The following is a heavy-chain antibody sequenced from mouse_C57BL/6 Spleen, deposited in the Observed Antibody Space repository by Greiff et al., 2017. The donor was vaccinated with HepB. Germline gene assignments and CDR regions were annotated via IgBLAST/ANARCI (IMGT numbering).Heavy chain of an antibody. CDR1: GYSITSGYY. CDR3: ARVPLYYGSSYVGYFDV. D-gene: IGHD1-1*01. Sequence: EVKLQESGPGLVKPSQSLSLTCSVTGYSITSGYYWNWIRQFPGNKLEWMGYISYDGSNNYNPSLKNRISITRDTSKNQFFLKLNSVTTEDTATYYCARVPLYYGSSYVGYFDVWGTGTTVTVSS. J-gene: IGHJ1*03. V-gene: IGHV3-6*01. CDR2: ISYDGSN.